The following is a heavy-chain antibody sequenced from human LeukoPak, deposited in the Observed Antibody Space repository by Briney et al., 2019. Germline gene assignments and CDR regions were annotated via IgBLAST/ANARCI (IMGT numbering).Heavy chain of an antibody. Sequence: PGGSLRLSCAASGFTLSSCWMSWVRQAPGKGLEWVANINEEGSEGSYVDSVKGRFTISRDNAKNSLYLQMNSLRAEDTAVYHCARDLSSGWAFDVWGQGTMVTVSS. CDR3: ARDLSSGWAFDV. J-gene: IGHJ3*01. D-gene: IGHD6-19*01. CDR1: GFTLSSCW. CDR2: INEEGSEG. V-gene: IGHV3-7*01.